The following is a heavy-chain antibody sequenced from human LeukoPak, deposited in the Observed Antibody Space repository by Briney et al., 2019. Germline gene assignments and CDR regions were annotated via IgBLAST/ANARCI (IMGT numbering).Heavy chain of an antibody. V-gene: IGHV3-66*01. Sequence: GGSLRLSCAVSGFLASDYYMSWVRQAPGKGLEWVALIRGSGDTFYGDSVKGRFTISRDDSKNTVYLRMNSLRVEDTAVYFCARDRAATQDWVEFDPWGQGTLVTVSS. J-gene: IGHJ5*02. CDR3: ARDRAATQDWVEFDP. D-gene: IGHD2-15*01. CDR1: GFLASDYY. CDR2: IRGSGDT.